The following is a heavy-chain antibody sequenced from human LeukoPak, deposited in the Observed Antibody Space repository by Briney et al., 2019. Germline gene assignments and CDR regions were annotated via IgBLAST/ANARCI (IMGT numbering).Heavy chain of an antibody. Sequence: GGSLRLSCAASGFTFSSYSMNWVRQAPGKGLEWVSSISSSSSYIYYADSVKGRFTISRDNAKNSLYLQMNSLRSEDTAVYYCATTTPPTVLMVYASVPGGAPAIDAFDIWGQGTMVTVSS. CDR1: GFTFSSYS. CDR2: ISSSSSYI. J-gene: IGHJ3*02. D-gene: IGHD2-8*01. CDR3: ATTTPPTVLMVYASVPGGAPAIDAFDI. V-gene: IGHV3-21*04.